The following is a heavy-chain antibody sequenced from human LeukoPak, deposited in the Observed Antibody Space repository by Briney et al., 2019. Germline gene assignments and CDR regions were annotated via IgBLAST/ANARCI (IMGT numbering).Heavy chain of an antibody. CDR2: INPNGAGA. CDR1: GYTFANYY. J-gene: IGHJ4*02. CDR3: ARRGYCISSSCSLDY. D-gene: IGHD2-2*01. V-gene: IGHV1-46*01. Sequence: ASVKVSCKASGYTFANYYIHWVRQAPEEGLEWMGIINPNGAGASYAQKFQGRVTLTRDTSTSTVYMDLGSLRSEDTAVYYCARRGYCISSSCSLDYWGQGTLVTVSS.